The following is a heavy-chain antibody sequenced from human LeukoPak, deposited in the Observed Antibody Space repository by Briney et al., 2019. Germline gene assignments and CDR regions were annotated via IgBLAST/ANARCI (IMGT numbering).Heavy chain of an antibody. J-gene: IGHJ3*02. CDR2: IWYDGSNK. CDR3: AKDWVVPAAIVDAFDI. Sequence: PGGSLRLSCAASGFTFSSYGMHWVRQAPGKGLEWVAVIWYDGSNKYYADSVKGRFTISRDNSKNTLYLQMNSLRAEDTAVYYCAKDWVVPAAIVDAFDIWGQGTMVTVSS. D-gene: IGHD2-2*01. CDR1: GFTFSSYG. V-gene: IGHV3-33*06.